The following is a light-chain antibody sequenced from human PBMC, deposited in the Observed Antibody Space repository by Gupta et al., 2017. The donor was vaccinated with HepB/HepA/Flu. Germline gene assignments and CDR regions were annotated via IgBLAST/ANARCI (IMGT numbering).Light chain of an antibody. CDR3: QHRNSTHWT. J-gene: IGKJ1*01. CDR2: AAS. Sequence: DIQMTQSPSSLSASVGDRVTITCRASQSISSYLIWYQQKPGKAPKLLIYAASSLQSGVPSRFSGSGSGTDFTLTISRLQPEDFATYYYQHRNSTHWTFGQGTKVEIK. CDR1: QSISSY. V-gene: IGKV1-39*01.